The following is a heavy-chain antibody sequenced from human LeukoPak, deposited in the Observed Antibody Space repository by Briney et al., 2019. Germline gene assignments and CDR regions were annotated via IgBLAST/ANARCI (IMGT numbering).Heavy chain of an antibody. D-gene: IGHD3-10*01. Sequence: PGGSLRLSCAASGFTFDDYAMHWVRQAPGKGLEWVSGISWNSGSIGYADSVKGRFTISRDNAKNSLYLQMNSLRAEDTALYYCAKPGYGSGSFFDYWGQGTLVTVSS. V-gene: IGHV3-9*01. CDR2: ISWNSGSI. J-gene: IGHJ4*02. CDR1: GFTFDDYA. CDR3: AKPGYGSGSFFDY.